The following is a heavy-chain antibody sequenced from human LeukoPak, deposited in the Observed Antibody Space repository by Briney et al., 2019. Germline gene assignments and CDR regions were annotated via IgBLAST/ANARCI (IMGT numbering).Heavy chain of an antibody. Sequence: PGGSLRVSCAASGFTFSSYWMSWVRQAPGKGLEWVAKIKQDGSEKDYVDSVKGRFTISRDNAKNSLYVQMNSLRAEDTAVYYCARGRDYLDYWGQGTLVTVSS. V-gene: IGHV3-7*04. CDR1: GFTFSSYW. CDR2: IKQDGSEK. J-gene: IGHJ4*02. CDR3: ARGRDYLDY.